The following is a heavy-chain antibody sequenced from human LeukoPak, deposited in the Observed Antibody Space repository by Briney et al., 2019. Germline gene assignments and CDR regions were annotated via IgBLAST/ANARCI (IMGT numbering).Heavy chain of an antibody. CDR2: ISGSGGST. Sequence: PGGSLRLSCAASGFTFSSYAMSWVRQAPGKGLEWVSAISGSGGSTYYADSVKGRFAISRDNSKNTLYLQMNSLRAEDTAVYYCAPLYGDYPFYWGQGTLVTVSS. D-gene: IGHD4-17*01. CDR1: GFTFSSYA. CDR3: APLYGDYPFY. V-gene: IGHV3-23*01. J-gene: IGHJ4*02.